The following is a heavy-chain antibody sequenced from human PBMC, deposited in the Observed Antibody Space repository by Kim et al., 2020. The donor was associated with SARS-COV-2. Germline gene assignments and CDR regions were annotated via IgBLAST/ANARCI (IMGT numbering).Heavy chain of an antibody. J-gene: IGHJ3*02. CDR1: GCTFSSYA. D-gene: IGHD3-22*01. V-gene: IGHV1-69*13. CDR3: AREAYYYDSSGYPGAFDI. CDR2: INPIYGAA. Sequence: SVKVSCKASGCTFSSYAINWVRQAPGQGLEWMGGINPIYGAANYAQKFQGRVTITADESTSTAYMELSSLTSEDTAVYYCAREAYYYDSSGYPGAFDIWGQGTMVTVSS.